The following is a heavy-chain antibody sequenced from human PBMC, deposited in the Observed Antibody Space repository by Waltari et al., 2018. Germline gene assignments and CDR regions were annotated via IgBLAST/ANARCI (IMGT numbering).Heavy chain of an antibody. CDR1: GFTFNDYA. J-gene: IGHJ4*02. Sequence: VQLLESGGGVVQPGTSLRLSCAASGFTFNDYAMEWVRQAPGKGLEWVSDINWNSGNIGYADSVKGRFTISRDNAKNSLYLQMNSLRVEDTALYYCVRTGYSGNYYYFDFWGQGTLVTVSS. V-gene: IGHV3-9*01. D-gene: IGHD4-4*01. CDR3: VRTGYSGNYYYFDF. CDR2: INWNSGNI.